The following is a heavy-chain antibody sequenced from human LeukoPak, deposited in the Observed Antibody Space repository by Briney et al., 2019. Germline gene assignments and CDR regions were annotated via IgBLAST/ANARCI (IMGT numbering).Heavy chain of an antibody. J-gene: IGHJ4*02. CDR1: GFTFSNAW. CDR2: IKSKTDGGTT. D-gene: IGHD2-15*01. V-gene: IGHV3-15*01. CDR3: TTVGDMAEELDY. Sequence: PGGSLRLSCAAPGFTFSNAWMSWVRQAPGKGLEWGGRIKSKTDGGTTDYAAPVKGRFPISRDDSTNTLYLQMNSLKTDDTAVYYCTTVGDMAEELDYWGQGTLVTVSS.